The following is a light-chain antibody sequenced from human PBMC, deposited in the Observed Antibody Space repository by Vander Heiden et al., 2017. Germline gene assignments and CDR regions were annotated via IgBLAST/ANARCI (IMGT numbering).Light chain of an antibody. CDR3: QAWDSSNVV. Sequence: SYELTQPPSVSVSPGQTATITCSGDKLGDKYASWYQQKPGQSPVRVIFQDTKRPSGIPERFSGSNSGNTATLTISGTQAMDEADYYCQAWDSSNVVFGGGTILTVL. CDR1: KLGDKY. V-gene: IGLV3-1*01. J-gene: IGLJ2*01. CDR2: QDT.